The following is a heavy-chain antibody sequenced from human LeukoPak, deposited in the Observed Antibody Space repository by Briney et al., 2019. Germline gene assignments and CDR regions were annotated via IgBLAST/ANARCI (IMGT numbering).Heavy chain of an antibody. Sequence: VASVKVSCKASGYTFTSYDINWVRQATGQGLEWMGWMNPNSGNTGYAQKFQGRVTMTRNTSISTAYMELSSLRSEDTAVYYCARDRVPGYFWSGYYLKAGWHYYYYMDVWGKGTTVTVSS. CDR1: GYTFTSYD. D-gene: IGHD3-3*01. CDR2: MNPNSGNT. V-gene: IGHV1-8*01. J-gene: IGHJ6*03. CDR3: ARDRVPGYFWSGYYLKAGWHYYYYMDV.